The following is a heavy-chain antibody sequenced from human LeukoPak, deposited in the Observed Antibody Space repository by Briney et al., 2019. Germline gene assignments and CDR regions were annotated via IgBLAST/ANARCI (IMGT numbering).Heavy chain of an antibody. CDR1: GGSISRGGYS. V-gene: IGHV4-30-2*01. J-gene: IGHJ4*02. CDR2: IYHSGST. D-gene: IGHD7-27*01. Sequence: SETLSLTCAVSGGSISRGGYSWSWIRQPPGKGLEWIGYIYHSGSTYYNPSLKSRVTISVDRSKNQFSLKLSSVTAADTAVYYCARARLGWGLDYWGQGTLVTVSS. CDR3: ARARLGWGLDY.